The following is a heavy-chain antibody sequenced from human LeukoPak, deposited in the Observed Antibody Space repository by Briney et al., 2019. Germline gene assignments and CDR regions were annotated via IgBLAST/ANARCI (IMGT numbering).Heavy chain of an antibody. CDR3: AKYDGGYSSGWLDY. J-gene: IGHJ4*02. D-gene: IGHD6-19*01. CDR1: GFTFSIYA. CDR2: IGGSGGRT. V-gene: IGHV3-23*01. Sequence: GGSLRLSCAASGFTFSIYAMSWVRQAPGKGLEWVSAIGGSGGRTYYADSVKGRFTISRDNSKNTLHLQMNSLRAEDTAVYYCAKYDGGYSSGWLDYWGQGTLVTVSS.